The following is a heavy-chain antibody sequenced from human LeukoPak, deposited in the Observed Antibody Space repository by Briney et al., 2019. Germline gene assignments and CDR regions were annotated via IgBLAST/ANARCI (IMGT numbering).Heavy chain of an antibody. V-gene: IGHV1-2*02. D-gene: IGHD3-3*01. J-gene: IGHJ4*02. CDR1: GYAFTGYY. CDR3: VRGVALYYDSWD. Sequence: GASVKVPCKASGYAFTGYYMHWVRQAPGQGLEWMGWINPNSGGTNYAQKFQGRVTMTRDTSISTAYMELSRLRSDDTAVYYCVRGVALYYDSWDWGEGTLVTVSS. CDR2: INPNSGGT.